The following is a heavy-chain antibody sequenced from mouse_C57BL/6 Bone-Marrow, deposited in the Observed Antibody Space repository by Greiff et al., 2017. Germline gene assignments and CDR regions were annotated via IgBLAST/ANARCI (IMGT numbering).Heavy chain of an antibody. CDR1: GFSLTSYG. D-gene: IGHD2-2*01. J-gene: IGHJ3*01. V-gene: IGHV2-2*01. CDR3: ARLGYPWFAY. CDR2: IWSGGST. Sequence: VQLQQSGPGLVQPSQSLSITCTVSGFSLTSYGVHWVRQSPGKGLEWLGVIWSGGSTDYNAAFISRLSISKDNSKSQVFFKMNSLQADDTAIYYCARLGYPWFAYWGQGTLVTVSA.